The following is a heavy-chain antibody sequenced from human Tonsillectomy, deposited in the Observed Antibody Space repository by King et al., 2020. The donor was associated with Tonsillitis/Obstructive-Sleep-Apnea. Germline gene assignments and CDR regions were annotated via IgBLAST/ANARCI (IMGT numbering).Heavy chain of an antibody. CDR3: ARGGFWSGYYEGGGGVDY. Sequence: VQLVDSGGGLVKPGGSLRLSCAASGFTFSDYYMSWIRQAPGKGLEWVSYISSSGSIIYYADSVKGRFTISRDNAKKSLYLQMNSLRAEDTAVYYCARGGFWSGYYEGGGGVDYWGQGTLVTVSS. D-gene: IGHD3-3*01. CDR1: GFTFSDYY. CDR2: ISSSGSII. J-gene: IGHJ4*02. V-gene: IGHV3-11*01.